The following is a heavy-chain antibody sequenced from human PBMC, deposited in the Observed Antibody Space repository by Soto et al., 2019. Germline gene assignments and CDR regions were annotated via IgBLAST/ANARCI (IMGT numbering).Heavy chain of an antibody. J-gene: IGHJ5*02. V-gene: IGHV4-59*01. Sequence: PSETLSLTCTVSGGSISSYYLSWIRQPPGKGLEWIGYIYYSGSTNYNPSLKSRVTISVDTSKDQFSLKLSSVTAADTAVYYCARGNTMVRGVIITSSYWFDPWGQGTLVTVSS. CDR3: ARGNTMVRGVIITSSYWFDP. CDR2: IYYSGST. CDR1: GGSISSYY. D-gene: IGHD3-10*01.